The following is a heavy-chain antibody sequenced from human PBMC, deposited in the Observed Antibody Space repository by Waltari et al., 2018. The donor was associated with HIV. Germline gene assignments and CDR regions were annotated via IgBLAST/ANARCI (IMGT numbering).Heavy chain of an antibody. J-gene: IGHJ5*02. CDR3: AGSSVAGRRWFDP. Sequence: SFSSYYWSWIRQSPDKGLEWIGQIYYSGSTNFNPSLKNRFSLSQDSSRRQFSLKIKSVTAADSATYYCAGSSVAGRRWFDPWGQGTPVIVSS. V-gene: IGHV4-59*08. CDR2: IYYSGST. CDR1: SFSSYY. D-gene: IGHD3-22*01.